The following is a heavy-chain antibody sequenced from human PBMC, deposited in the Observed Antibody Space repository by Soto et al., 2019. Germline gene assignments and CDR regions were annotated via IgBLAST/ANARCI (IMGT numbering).Heavy chain of an antibody. CDR1: GYSFTSYW. J-gene: IGHJ5*02. V-gene: IGHV5-51*01. CDR3: ARARTVGGIAARPGWFDP. Sequence: PGESLKISCKGSGYSFTSYWIGWVRQMPGKGLEWMGIIYPGDSDTRYSPSFQGQVTISADKSISTAYLQWSSLKASDTAMYYCARARTVGGIAARPGWFDPWGQGTLVTVSS. D-gene: IGHD6-6*01. CDR2: IYPGDSDT.